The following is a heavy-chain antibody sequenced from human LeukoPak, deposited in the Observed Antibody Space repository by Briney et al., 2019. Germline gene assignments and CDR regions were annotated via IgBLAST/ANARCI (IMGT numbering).Heavy chain of an antibody. CDR1: GGSISSDY. Sequence: NASETLSLTCTVSGGSISSDYWSWIRQSPGKGLEWIGYIYYSGTTSYNPSLKSRVTISLDTSKNQFSLKLSSVTAADTAVYYCARTVCNGGSCYSFDCWGQGTLVTVSS. CDR2: IYYSGTT. CDR3: ARTVCNGGSCYSFDC. D-gene: IGHD2-15*01. J-gene: IGHJ4*02. V-gene: IGHV4-59*01.